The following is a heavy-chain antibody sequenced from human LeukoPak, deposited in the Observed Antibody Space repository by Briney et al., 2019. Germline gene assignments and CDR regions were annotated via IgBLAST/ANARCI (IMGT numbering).Heavy chain of an antibody. D-gene: IGHD5-24*01. J-gene: IGHJ3*02. Sequence: PGGSLRLSCAASGSTFDDYGMSWVRQAPGKGLEWVSGIDRNGDSTGYADSVEGRFTISRDNAKNSLYLQMDSLRAEDTALYYCARDHKGGDGAYAFDIWGHGTMVTVSS. CDR3: ARDHKGGDGAYAFDI. CDR1: GSTFDDYG. V-gene: IGHV3-20*04. CDR2: IDRNGDST.